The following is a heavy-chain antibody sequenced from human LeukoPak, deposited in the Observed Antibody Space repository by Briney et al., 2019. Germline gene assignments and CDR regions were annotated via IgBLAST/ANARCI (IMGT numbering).Heavy chain of an antibody. Sequence: ASVKVSCKASGYTFTSYGISWVRQAPGQGLEWMGWISGYNGNTNYAQNLQGRVTMTTDTSTSTAYMELRSLRSDDTAVYFCARGRGYCSTVSCYENDNWGQGTLVTVSS. CDR3: ARGRGYCSTVSCYENDN. J-gene: IGHJ4*02. CDR2: ISGYNGNT. V-gene: IGHV1-18*01. CDR1: GYTFTSYG. D-gene: IGHD2-2*01.